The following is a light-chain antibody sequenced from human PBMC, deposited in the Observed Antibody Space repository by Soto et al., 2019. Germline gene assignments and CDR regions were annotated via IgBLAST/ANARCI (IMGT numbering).Light chain of an antibody. Sequence: EIVMTQSPATLSVSPGERATLSCRASQRVSTGLAWYQQKPGQAPRLLIYDASTGATGVPARFSGSGSGTKFTLTISSLQSEDFAIYYCQQYHNWPLTFGGGTKVDIK. CDR3: QQYHNWPLT. V-gene: IGKV3-15*01. J-gene: IGKJ4*01. CDR1: QRVSTG. CDR2: DAS.